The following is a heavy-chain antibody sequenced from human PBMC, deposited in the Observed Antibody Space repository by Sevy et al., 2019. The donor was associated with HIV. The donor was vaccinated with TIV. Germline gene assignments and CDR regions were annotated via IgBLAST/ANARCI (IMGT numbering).Heavy chain of an antibody. Sequence: ASVKVSCKASGYTFTSYGISWVRQAPGQGLEWMGWISAYNGNTNYAQKLQGRVTMTTDTSTSTAYMELRSLRSDDTAVYYCARHNGRAYDSSGYYYSYWGQRTLVTVSS. D-gene: IGHD3-22*01. CDR2: ISAYNGNT. V-gene: IGHV1-18*01. CDR3: ARHNGRAYDSSGYYYSY. CDR1: GYTFTSYG. J-gene: IGHJ4*02.